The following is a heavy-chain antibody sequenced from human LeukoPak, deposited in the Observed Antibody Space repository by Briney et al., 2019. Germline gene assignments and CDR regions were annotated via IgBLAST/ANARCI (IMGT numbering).Heavy chain of an antibody. CDR3: ARVGGYSGYEGDFDY. J-gene: IGHJ4*02. CDR1: GCTFTGYY. D-gene: IGHD5-12*01. V-gene: IGHV1-2*06. Sequence: ASVKVSCKASGCTFTGYYMHWVRQAPGQGLEWMGRINPNSGGTNYAQKFQGRVTMTRDTSISTAYMELSRLRSDDTAVYYCARVGGYSGYEGDFDYWGQGTLVTVSS. CDR2: INPNSGGT.